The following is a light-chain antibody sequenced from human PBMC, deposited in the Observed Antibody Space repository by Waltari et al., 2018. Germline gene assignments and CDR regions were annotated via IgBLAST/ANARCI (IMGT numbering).Light chain of an antibody. CDR2: GAS. CDR1: QSVNNNY. V-gene: IGKV3-20*01. Sequence: EIVLTQSPGTLSLSAGERATLSCRASQSVNNNYLAWYQQKPGQAPRLLIYGASTRATGIPDRFRGSGSGTDFTLTISRLEPEDFAAYYCQQYATSPEAFGGGTKVDIK. J-gene: IGKJ4*01. CDR3: QQYATSPEA.